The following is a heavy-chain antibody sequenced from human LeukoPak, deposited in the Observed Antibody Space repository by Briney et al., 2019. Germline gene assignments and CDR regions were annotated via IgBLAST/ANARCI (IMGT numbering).Heavy chain of an antibody. CDR3: ARRSESSGYQFDY. V-gene: IGHV4-59*08. CDR2: IFYSGST. Sequence: PSETLSLTCTVSGGSISGDYWSWIRQPPGKGLEWIGYIFYSGSTNYNPSLKSRVTISVDTSKNQFSLKLSSVTAADTAVYYCARRSESSGYQFDYWGQGTLVTVSS. D-gene: IGHD3-22*01. J-gene: IGHJ4*02. CDR1: GGSISGDY.